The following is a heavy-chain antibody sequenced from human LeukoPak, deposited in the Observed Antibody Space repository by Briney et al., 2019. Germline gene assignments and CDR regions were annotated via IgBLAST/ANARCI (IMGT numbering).Heavy chain of an antibody. V-gene: IGHV4-39*01. J-gene: IGHJ4*02. CDR1: GGSISSNNCC. Sequence: SETLSLTCTVSGGSISSNNCCWGWIRQPPGKGLEWIGSIYYSGNTYYNPSLKSRVTISVDTSKNQFSLKLSSVTAADTAVYYCARVGPTTSSYFDYWGQGTLVTVSS. CDR2: IYYSGNT. CDR3: ARVGPTTSSYFDY. D-gene: IGHD1-26*01.